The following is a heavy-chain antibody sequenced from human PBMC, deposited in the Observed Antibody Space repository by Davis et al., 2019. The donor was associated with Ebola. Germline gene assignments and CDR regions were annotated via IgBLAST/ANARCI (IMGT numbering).Heavy chain of an antibody. CDR3: ARETYDVLTGGHY. Sequence: PGGSLRLSCAASGFTFKTYNMNWVRQAPGKGLEWVSFIGGSRSHIYYADSVKGRFSISRDNSKNSLYLQMDSLRAEDTAVYYCARETYDVLTGGHYWGQGTLVTVSS. CDR2: IGGSRSHI. J-gene: IGHJ4*02. D-gene: IGHD3-9*01. CDR1: GFTFKTYN. V-gene: IGHV3-21*01.